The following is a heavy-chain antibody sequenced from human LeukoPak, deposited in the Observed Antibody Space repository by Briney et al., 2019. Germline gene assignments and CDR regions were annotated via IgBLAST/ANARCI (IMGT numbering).Heavy chain of an antibody. J-gene: IGHJ4*02. V-gene: IGHV3-30*02. CDR2: IRYDGSNK. CDR1: GFTFSSYG. D-gene: IGHD2-15*01. Sequence: PGGSLRLSCAASGFTFSSYGMHWVRQAPGKGLEWVAFIRYDGSNKYYADSVKGRFTISRDNAKNSLYLQMNSLRAEDTAVYYCARGRPTLVAATMFFDYWGQGTLVTVSS. CDR3: ARGRPTLVAATMFFDY.